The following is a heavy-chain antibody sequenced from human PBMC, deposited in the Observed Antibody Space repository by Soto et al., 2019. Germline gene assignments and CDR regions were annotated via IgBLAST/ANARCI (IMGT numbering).Heavy chain of an antibody. Sequence: TLSLTCAVSGGSISSGGYSWSWIRQPTGKGLEWIGYIYHSGTTYYNPSLKSRVTISVDRSKNQFSLKLSSVTAADTAVYYCARAHYGDYGYGMAVWGQGTTVTVSS. V-gene: IGHV4-30-2*01. J-gene: IGHJ6*02. D-gene: IGHD4-17*01. CDR3: ARAHYGDYGYGMAV. CDR1: GGSISSGGYS. CDR2: IYHSGTT.